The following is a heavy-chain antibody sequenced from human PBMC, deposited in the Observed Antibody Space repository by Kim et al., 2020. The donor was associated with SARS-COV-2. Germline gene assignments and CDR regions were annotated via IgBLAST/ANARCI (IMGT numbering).Heavy chain of an antibody. J-gene: IGHJ4*02. CDR1: GFTFSDHY. V-gene: IGHV3-72*01. Sequence: GGSLRLSCAASGFTFSDHYMDWVRQAPGKGLEWVARIRNKANSYTTEYAASVKGRFIISRDESKTSLYLQMNSLQTEETAVYYCVRGSHASGNNHNYFGYWGQGTLVTVSS. D-gene: IGHD1-1*01. CDR3: VRGSHASGNNHNYFGY. CDR2: IRNKANSYTT.